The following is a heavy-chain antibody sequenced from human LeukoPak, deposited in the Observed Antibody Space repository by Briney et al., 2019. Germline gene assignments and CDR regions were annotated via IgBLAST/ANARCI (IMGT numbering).Heavy chain of an antibody. J-gene: IGHJ4*02. D-gene: IGHD2-15*01. CDR1: GGTFSSYA. V-gene: IGHV1-69*11. CDR2: TVPSIGTT. Sequence: SVKISCKASGGTFSSYAINWVRQAPGQGLEWMGKTVPSIGTTNYAQKCQGRVTMTADGSTSTDYMELSSLRSEDTAVYYCTRSRSTGSYLDYWGQGTLVTVSS. CDR3: TRSRSTGSYLDY.